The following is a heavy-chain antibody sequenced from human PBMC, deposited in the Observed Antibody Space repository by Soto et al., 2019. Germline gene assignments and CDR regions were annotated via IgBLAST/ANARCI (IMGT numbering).Heavy chain of an antibody. CDR3: ARETTGTTSMDV. V-gene: IGHV1-8*01. J-gene: IGHJ6*02. CDR1: GYTFTSYD. Sequence: QVQLVQSGAEVKKPGASVKVSCKASGYTFTSYDINLVRQATGQGLEWMGWMNPNSGNTGYAQKFQGRVTMTRNTSISTAYMELCSLRSEDTAVYYCARETTGTTSMDVWGQGTTVTVSS. CDR2: MNPNSGNT. D-gene: IGHD1-1*01.